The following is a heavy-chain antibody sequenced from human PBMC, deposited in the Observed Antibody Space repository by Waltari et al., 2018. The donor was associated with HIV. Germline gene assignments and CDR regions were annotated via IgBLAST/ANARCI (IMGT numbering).Heavy chain of an antibody. CDR2: IYPGDSDT. CDR3: ARRKKDYYDSSGHYERGAFDI. CDR1: GYSFDSSW. V-gene: IGHV5-51*01. Sequence: EGQLVQSGAEVKKPGESLKISCKGSGYSFDSSWVGWVRQMPGKGLECMGIIYPGDSDTRYRPSFQGPVTISADKSISIAYLQWNSLQASDTAIYYCARRKKDYYDSSGHYERGAFDIWGQGTMVTVSA. D-gene: IGHD3-22*01. J-gene: IGHJ3*02.